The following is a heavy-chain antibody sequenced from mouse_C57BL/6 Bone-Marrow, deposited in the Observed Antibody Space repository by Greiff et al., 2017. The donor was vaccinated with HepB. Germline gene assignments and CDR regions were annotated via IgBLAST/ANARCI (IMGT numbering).Heavy chain of an antibody. CDR2: INPNNGGT. V-gene: IGHV1-26*01. CDR1: GYTFTDYY. CDR3: ARITTVRGDY. D-gene: IGHD1-1*01. J-gene: IGHJ2*01. Sequence: EVQLQQSGPELVKPGASVKISCKASGYTFTDYYMNWVKQSHGKSLEWIGDINPNNGGTSYNQKFKGKATLTVDKSSSTAYMELRSLTSEDSAVYYCARITTVRGDYWGQGTTLTVSS.